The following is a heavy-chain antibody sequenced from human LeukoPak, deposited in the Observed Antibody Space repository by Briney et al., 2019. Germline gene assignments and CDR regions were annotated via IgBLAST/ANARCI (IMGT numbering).Heavy chain of an antibody. CDR3: ARDRDVDYGNDGFDI. CDR1: RFTFNTYW. D-gene: IGHD4/OR15-4a*01. V-gene: IGHV3-74*01. Sequence: GGSLRLSCAASRFTFNTYWMHWVRQAPGKGLVWVSRIDSDGNSTAYADSVKGRFTISRDNAKNSLYLQMNSLGAEDTAVYHCARDRDVDYGNDGFDIWGQGTTVTVSS. CDR2: IDSDGNST. J-gene: IGHJ3*02.